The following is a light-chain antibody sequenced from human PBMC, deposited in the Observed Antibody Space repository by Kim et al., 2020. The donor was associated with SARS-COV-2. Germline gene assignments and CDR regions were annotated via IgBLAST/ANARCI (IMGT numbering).Light chain of an antibody. CDR1: QSVSNT. Sequence: EIVLTQSPATLSVSPGERATLSCWASQSVSNTLAWYQQKPGQAPRLLIYTASTRATGIPARFSGSGSGTEFTLTISSLQSEDFAVYYCQQYSNWPLTFGQGTKVDIK. V-gene: IGKV3-15*01. J-gene: IGKJ1*01. CDR3: QQYSNWPLT. CDR2: TAS.